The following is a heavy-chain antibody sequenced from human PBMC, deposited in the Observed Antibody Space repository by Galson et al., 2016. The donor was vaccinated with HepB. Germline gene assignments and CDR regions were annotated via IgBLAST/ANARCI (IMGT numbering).Heavy chain of an antibody. CDR1: GFTFSDYS. J-gene: IGHJ2*01. V-gene: IGHV3-21*01. D-gene: IGHD5-12*01. CDR3: ARRGDDSWYFDL. CDR2: ITSSSSYI. Sequence: SLRLSCAASGFTFSDYSMNWVRQAPRKGLEWVSSITSSSSYIYYADSVKGRFTISRDNAKNSLYLQMNSLRAEDTAVYYCARRGDDSWYFDLWGRGTLVTVSS.